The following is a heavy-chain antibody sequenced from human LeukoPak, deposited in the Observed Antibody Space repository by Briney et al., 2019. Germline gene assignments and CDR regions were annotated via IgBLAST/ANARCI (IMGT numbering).Heavy chain of an antibody. J-gene: IGHJ4*02. CDR3: AKDVVPDSGWDIDY. D-gene: IGHD6-19*01. Sequence: GGSLRLSCVGYGYSLSTYSMNWVRQGPGKGLEWVSSIYNSGSEVFYADSVKGRFTISRDNSQNTLYLQMNSLRAEDTAIYYCAKDVVPDSGWDIDYWGQGTLVTVSS. CDR2: IYNSGSEV. CDR1: GYSLSTYS. V-gene: IGHV3-23*05.